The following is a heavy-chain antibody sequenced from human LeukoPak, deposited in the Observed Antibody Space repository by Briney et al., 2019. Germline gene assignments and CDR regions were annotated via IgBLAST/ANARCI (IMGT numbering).Heavy chain of an antibody. J-gene: IGHJ4*02. CDR1: GYTFTSYD. D-gene: IGHD3-22*01. Sequence: GASVKVSCKASGYTFTSYDINWVRQATGQGLEWMGWMNPNSGNIGYAQKFQGRVTMTRNTSISTAYMELSSLRSEDTAVYYCARGNVLYYYDSSGYYFDYWGQGTLVTVSS. CDR3: ARGNVLYYYDSSGYYFDY. V-gene: IGHV1-8*01. CDR2: MNPNSGNI.